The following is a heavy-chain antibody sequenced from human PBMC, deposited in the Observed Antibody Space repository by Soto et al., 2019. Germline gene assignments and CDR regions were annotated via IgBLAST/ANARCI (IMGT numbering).Heavy chain of an antibody. D-gene: IGHD6-13*01. CDR1: GYTFTAYY. CDR2: INLNSGDT. J-gene: IGHJ4*02. Sequence: ASVKVSCKASGYTFTAYYMHWVRQAPGQGLEWMGWINLNSGDTNYAQEFQGRVTMTRDTSISTAYMELSRLRSDDTAVYYCARDPTSGVAAAGLLNFWGQGTLVTVSS. CDR3: ARDPTSGVAAAGLLNF. V-gene: IGHV1-2*02.